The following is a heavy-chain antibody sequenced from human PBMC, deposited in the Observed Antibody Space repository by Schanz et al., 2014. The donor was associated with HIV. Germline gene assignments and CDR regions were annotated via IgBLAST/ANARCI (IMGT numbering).Heavy chain of an antibody. D-gene: IGHD2-2*01. CDR2: IWDDGSIK. CDR1: GFTFSSYG. Sequence: QVQLVESGGGVVQPGRSLRLSCAASGFTFSSYGIHWVRQAPGKGLEWVAVIWDDGSIKNYADSVKGRFTISRDNSKNTLFLQMNSLRAEDTAVYFCARDVAGCSGTSCYSDAFDIWGQGTLVTVSS. CDR3: ARDVAGCSGTSCYSDAFDI. J-gene: IGHJ3*02. V-gene: IGHV3-33*01.